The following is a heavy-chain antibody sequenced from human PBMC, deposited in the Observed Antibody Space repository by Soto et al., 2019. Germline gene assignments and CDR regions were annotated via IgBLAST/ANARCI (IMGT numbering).Heavy chain of an antibody. D-gene: IGHD3-22*01. J-gene: IGHJ4*02. V-gene: IGHV3-49*03. CDR2: IRSTAYGGTT. Sequence: GGSLRLSCTASGFTFGDYAMSWFRQAPGKGLEWVGFIRSTAYGGTTEYAASVKGRFTISRDDSKSIAYLQLNSLKTEYTAVYYCTREAPFRGCYSSGYRPFDYLAQGTLDAVSS. CDR1: GFTFGDYA. CDR3: TREAPFRGCYSSGYRPFDY.